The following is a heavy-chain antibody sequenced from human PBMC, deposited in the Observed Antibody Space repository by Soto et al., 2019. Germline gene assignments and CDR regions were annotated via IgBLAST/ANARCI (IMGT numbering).Heavy chain of an antibody. J-gene: IGHJ4*02. V-gene: IGHV1-24*01. CDR3: ATDQEGATVTTFDY. CDR2: FHPEDGET. D-gene: IGHD4-4*01. Sequence: ASVKVSCKVSGYTLTELSLHWVRQAPGKGLEWMGGFHPEDGETIYAQKFQGRVTMTADTSTATAYMDLSSLRSEDTAVYYCATDQEGATVTTFDYWGQGTLVTVSS. CDR1: GYTLTELS.